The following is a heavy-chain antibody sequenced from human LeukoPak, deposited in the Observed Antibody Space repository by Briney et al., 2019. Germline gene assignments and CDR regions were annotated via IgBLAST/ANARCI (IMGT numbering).Heavy chain of an antibody. D-gene: IGHD6-19*01. CDR1: GFTFGNAW. J-gene: IGHJ4*02. CDR2: IKSKVDGGTA. V-gene: IGHV3-15*01. Sequence: GGSLRLSCAASGFTFGNAWMSWVRQAPGRGLQWVGRIKSKVDGGTADYAAAVEGRFTISREDSENTLSLQMSSLKTDDTAVYYCTRDREVAGPDSWGQGTLVTVFS. CDR3: TRDREVAGPDS.